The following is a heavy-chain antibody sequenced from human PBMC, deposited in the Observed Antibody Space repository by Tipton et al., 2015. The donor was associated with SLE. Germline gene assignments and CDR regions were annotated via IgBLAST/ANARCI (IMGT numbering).Heavy chain of an antibody. J-gene: IGHJ4*02. CDR2: IYYSGTT. CDR3: AREFREQQLPYYFDY. V-gene: IGHV4-61*03. Sequence: TLSLTCTVSGGSVSSGSYYWNWIRQPPGKGLEWIGSIYYSGTTYYNPSLKSRVTISIDKSKNRFSLKLSSVTAADTAVYYCAREFREQQLPYYFDYWGQGTLVTVSS. D-gene: IGHD6-13*01. CDR1: GGSVSSGSYY.